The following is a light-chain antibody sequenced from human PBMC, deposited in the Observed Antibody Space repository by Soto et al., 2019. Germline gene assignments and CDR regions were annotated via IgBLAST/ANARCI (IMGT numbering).Light chain of an antibody. CDR2: GAS. CDR3: QQYGSSIT. CDR1: QSVSSSY. J-gene: IGKJ5*01. Sequence: EIVLTQSPGNLSLSPGERATLSCRASQSVSSSYLAWYHQKPVQAPRLLIYGASSRATGIPDRFSGSGSGTDFPLTISRLEPEDFAAYYCQQYGSSITFGQGTRLEIK. V-gene: IGKV3-20*01.